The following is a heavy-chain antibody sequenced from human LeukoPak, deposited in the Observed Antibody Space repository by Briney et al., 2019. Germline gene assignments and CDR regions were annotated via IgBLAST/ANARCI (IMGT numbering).Heavy chain of an antibody. CDR2: ISSSSSTI. CDR3: AKEGLRDCGGDCYSFFDY. CDR1: GFTFSSYS. J-gene: IGHJ4*02. V-gene: IGHV3-48*01. D-gene: IGHD2-21*02. Sequence: GGSLRLSCAASGFTFSSYSMNWVRQAPGKGLEWVSYISSSSSTIYYADSVKGRFTISRDNSKNTLHLQMKSLRAEDTAVYYCAKEGLRDCGGDCYSFFDYWGQGTLVTVSS.